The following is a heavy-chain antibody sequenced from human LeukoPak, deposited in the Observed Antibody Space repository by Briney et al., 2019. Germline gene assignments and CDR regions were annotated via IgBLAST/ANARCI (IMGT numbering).Heavy chain of an antibody. V-gene: IGHV1-18*01. J-gene: IGHJ5*02. CDR2: ISAYNGNT. CDR3: ARGKSPRPITGTPWDWFDP. CDR1: GYTFTSYG. Sequence: ASVKVSCKASGYTFTSYGISWVRQAPGQGLELMGWISAYNGNTNYAQKLQGRVTMTTDTSTSTAYMELRSLRSDDTAVYYCARGKSPRPITGTPWDWFDPWGQGTLVTVSP. D-gene: IGHD1-7*01.